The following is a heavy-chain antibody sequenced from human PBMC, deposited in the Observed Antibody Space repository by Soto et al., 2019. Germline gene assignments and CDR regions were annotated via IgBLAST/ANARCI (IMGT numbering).Heavy chain of an antibody. CDR1: GFTFSHSA. D-gene: IGHD1-26*01. CDR3: AKDGSHNFDY. J-gene: IGHJ4*02. V-gene: IGHV3-30*18. CDR2: MSSDGSNE. Sequence: QVQLVESGGGVVQPGRSLRLSCAASGFTFSHSAMHWVRQAPGKGLEWVALMSSDGSNEYYADSVKGRFTISRDNSKNTLYLQMNSLRAEDTAVYYCAKDGSHNFDYWGQGTLVTVSS.